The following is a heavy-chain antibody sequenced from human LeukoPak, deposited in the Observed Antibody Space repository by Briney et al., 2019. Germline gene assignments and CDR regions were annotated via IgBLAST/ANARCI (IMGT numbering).Heavy chain of an antibody. J-gene: IGHJ5*02. V-gene: IGHV1-69*13. Sequence: ASVEVSCKASGGTFSSYAISWVRQAPGQGLEWMGGIIPIFGTANYAQKFQGRVTITADESTSTAYMELSSLRSEDTAVYYCAREGLKKVATTYHSTWGQGTLVTVSS. CDR3: AREGLKKVATTYHST. CDR2: IIPIFGTA. CDR1: GGTFSSYA. D-gene: IGHD5-12*01.